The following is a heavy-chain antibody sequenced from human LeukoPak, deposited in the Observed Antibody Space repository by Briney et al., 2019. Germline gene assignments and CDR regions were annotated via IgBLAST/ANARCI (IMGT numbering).Heavy chain of an antibody. J-gene: IGHJ6*02. CDR3: AVLHYYAMDV. D-gene: IGHD2-8*01. V-gene: IGHV3-9*01. CDR2: ISWNSGTK. CDR1: GFTFDDYA. Sequence: GGSLRLSCAASGFTFDDYAMHWVRQAPGKGLEWVSGISWNSGTKGYADSVKGRFTISRDNAKNSLYLQMNSLGGEDAALYYCAVLHYYAMDVWGQGTTVTVSS.